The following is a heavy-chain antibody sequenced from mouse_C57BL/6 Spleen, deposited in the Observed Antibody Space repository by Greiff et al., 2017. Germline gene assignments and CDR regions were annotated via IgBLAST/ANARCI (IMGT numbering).Heavy chain of an antibody. CDR2: IDPSDSYT. V-gene: IGHV1-69*01. CDR3: ARGGYGSSYWYFDV. D-gene: IGHD1-1*01. J-gene: IGHJ1*03. Sequence: QVQLQQPGAALVMPGASVKLSCKASGYTFTSSWMHWVKQRPGQGLEWIGEIDPSDSYTNYNQKFKGKSTLTVDKSSSTPYMQLSSLTSEDSAVYYCARGGYGSSYWYFDVWGTGTTVTVSS. CDR1: GYTFTSSW.